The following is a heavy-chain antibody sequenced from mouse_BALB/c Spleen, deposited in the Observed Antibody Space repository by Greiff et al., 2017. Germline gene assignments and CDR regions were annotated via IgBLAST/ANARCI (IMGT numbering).Heavy chain of an antibody. CDR2: ISSGGST. CDR1: GFTFSSYA. V-gene: IGHV5-6-5*01. J-gene: IGHJ4*01. D-gene: IGHD2-4*01. Sequence: EVKLVESGGGLVKPGGSLKLSCAASGFTFSSYAMSWVRQTPEKRLEWVASISSGGSTYYPDSVKGRFTISRDNARNILYLQMSSLRSEDTAMYYCARGGIYYDYDDAMDYWGQGTSVTVSS. CDR3: ARGGIYYDYDDAMDY.